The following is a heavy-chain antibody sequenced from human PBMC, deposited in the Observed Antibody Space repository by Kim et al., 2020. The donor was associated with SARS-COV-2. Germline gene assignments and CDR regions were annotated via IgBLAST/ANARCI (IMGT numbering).Heavy chain of an antibody. CDR3: ARDPGSAAMDV. CDR2: ISYDGSNK. D-gene: IGHD6-13*01. Sequence: GGSLRLSCAASGFTFSSYAMHWVRQAPGKGLEWVAVISYDGSNKYYADSVKGRFTTSRDNSKNTLYLQMNSLRAEDTAVYYCARDPGSAAMDVWGQGTTVTVSS. V-gene: IGHV3-30-3*01. CDR1: GFTFSSYA. J-gene: IGHJ6*02.